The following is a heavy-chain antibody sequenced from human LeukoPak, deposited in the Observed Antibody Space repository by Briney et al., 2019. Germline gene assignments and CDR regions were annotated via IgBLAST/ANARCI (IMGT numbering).Heavy chain of an antibody. V-gene: IGHV3-7*01. D-gene: IGHD3-3*01. CDR3: ARDTVFGVITGPRMDV. Sequence: PGRSLRLSCAASGFTFSAYWMSWVRQAPGKGLEWVAIIKPDGSDKYYVDSVEGRFTISRDNAKNSLYLQMNSLRAEDTAVYYCARDTVFGVITGPRMDVWGQGTTVTVSS. J-gene: IGHJ6*02. CDR1: GFTFSAYW. CDR2: IKPDGSDK.